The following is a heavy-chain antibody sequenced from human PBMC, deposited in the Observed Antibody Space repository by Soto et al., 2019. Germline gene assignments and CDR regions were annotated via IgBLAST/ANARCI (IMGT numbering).Heavy chain of an antibody. V-gene: IGHV3-30*18. Sequence: QVQLVESGGGVVQPGRSLRLSCAASGFSFRYYGMHWVRQAPGKGLEWVALISYDGSDEYYADSVKGRFTISRDNSNNTLYLQMNSLKSEDTAVYYCAKDRRDYGGNIFDYWGQGTVVTVSS. CDR1: GFSFRYYG. J-gene: IGHJ4*02. D-gene: IGHD4-17*01. CDR3: AKDRRDYGGNIFDY. CDR2: ISYDGSDE.